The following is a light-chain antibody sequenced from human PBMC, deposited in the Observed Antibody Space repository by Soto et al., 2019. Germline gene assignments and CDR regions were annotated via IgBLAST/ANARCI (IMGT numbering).Light chain of an antibody. CDR1: SSDVGGYNY. V-gene: IGLV2-14*01. J-gene: IGLJ1*01. CDR2: DVS. Sequence: QSALTQPASVSGSPGQSITISCTGTSSDVGGYNYVSWYQQHPGKAPKVMIYDVSNRPSGVSNRFSGSKSGNTASLTISGLQAEDEAEYSCSSYASTSTLVFGTGTKLTVL. CDR3: SSYASTSTLV.